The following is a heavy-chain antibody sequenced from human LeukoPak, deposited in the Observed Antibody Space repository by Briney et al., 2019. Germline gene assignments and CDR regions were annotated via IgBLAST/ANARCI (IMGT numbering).Heavy chain of an antibody. V-gene: IGHV3-23*01. J-gene: IGHJ4*02. CDR3: AKQVSCDTTTCYSGMPPDY. Sequence: HPAGSLRLSCAASGFPFSRYAMSWVRQTPERGLEWVSVISGSDGSRYYADSVKGRFTISRDDSRNTVYLQMNNLRAEDTAVYYCAKQVSCDTTTCYSGMPPDYWGQRTLVTVSS. CDR1: GFPFSRYA. D-gene: IGHD2/OR15-2a*01. CDR2: ISGSDGSR.